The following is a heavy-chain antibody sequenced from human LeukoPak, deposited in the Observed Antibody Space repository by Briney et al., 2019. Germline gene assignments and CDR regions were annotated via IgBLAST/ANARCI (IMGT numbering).Heavy chain of an antibody. Sequence: PSETLSLTCTVSGGSISGHWWSWVRQPPGKGLEWLGDIFYSGSTNYNPYLKSRLSLSLDTSKNQFSLKLSSVTAADTAMYYCGIRNTADASIDFWGQGTLVTASS. D-gene: IGHD2/OR15-2a*01. V-gene: IGHV4-59*08. CDR3: GIRNTADASIDF. CDR1: GGSISGHW. J-gene: IGHJ4*02. CDR2: IFYSGST.